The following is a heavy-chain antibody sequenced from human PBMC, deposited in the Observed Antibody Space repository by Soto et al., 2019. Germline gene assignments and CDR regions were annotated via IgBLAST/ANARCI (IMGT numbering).Heavy chain of an antibody. CDR1: GFTFSSYA. Sequence: GGSLRLSCAASGFTFSSYAMSWVRQAPGKGLEWVSGISGSGGSTNYADSVKGRFTISRDKSKNTLYVQMNSLRAEDTAVYYCAKRYDFWSSHFDYWGQGTLVTVSS. D-gene: IGHD3-3*01. CDR3: AKRYDFWSSHFDY. CDR2: ISGSGGST. J-gene: IGHJ4*02. V-gene: IGHV3-23*01.